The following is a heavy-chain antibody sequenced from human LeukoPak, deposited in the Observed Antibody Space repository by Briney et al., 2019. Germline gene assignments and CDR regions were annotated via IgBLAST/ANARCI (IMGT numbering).Heavy chain of an antibody. V-gene: IGHV3-21*01. CDR3: AKGIGDYLHYYFDY. CDR1: GFSFTSYS. J-gene: IGHJ4*02. CDR2: ISSGSSYI. Sequence: GGSLRLSCAASGFSFTSYSMNWVRQAPGKELEWVSSISSGSSYIYYADSVKGRFTISRDNAKNSLYLQMNSLRAEDTAVYYCAKGIGDYLHYYFDYWGQGTLVTVSS. D-gene: IGHD4-17*01.